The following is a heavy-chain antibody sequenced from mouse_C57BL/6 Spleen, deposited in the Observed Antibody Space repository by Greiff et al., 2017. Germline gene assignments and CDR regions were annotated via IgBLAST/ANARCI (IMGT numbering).Heavy chain of an antibody. J-gene: IGHJ1*03. Sequence: LQESGPELVKPGASVKISCKASGYSFTDYNMNWVKQSNGKSLEWIGVINPNYGTTSYNQKFKGKATLTVDQSSSTAYMQLNSLTSEDSAVYYCARITTVVAPNWYFDVWGTGTTVTVSS. D-gene: IGHD1-1*01. CDR2: INPNYGTT. CDR1: GYSFTDYN. V-gene: IGHV1-39*01. CDR3: ARITTVVAPNWYFDV.